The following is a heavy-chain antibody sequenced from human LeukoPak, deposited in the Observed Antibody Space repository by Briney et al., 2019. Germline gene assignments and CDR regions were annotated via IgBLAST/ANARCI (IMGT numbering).Heavy chain of an antibody. V-gene: IGHV1-2*02. CDR2: INPNTGGT. J-gene: IGHJ4*02. CDR3: ARRYCSGGSCYPDY. D-gene: IGHD2-15*01. CDR1: GYTFIAYY. Sequence: ASVKVSCKASGYTFIAYYVQWVRQAPGQGLEWMGWINPNTGGTQTAQKFRGRVTMTRDTSITTAYMELGRLTSDDKAVYYCARRYCSGGSCYPDYWGQGTLVIVSS.